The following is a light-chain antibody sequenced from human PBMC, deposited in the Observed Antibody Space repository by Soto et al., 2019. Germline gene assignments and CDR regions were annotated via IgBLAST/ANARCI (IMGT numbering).Light chain of an antibody. J-gene: IGLJ1*01. CDR3: SSYTSTNTPYV. CDR2: EGN. Sequence: QSALTQPASVSGSPGQSITISCTGTSSDVGSYNLVSWYQQHPGKAPKVMIYEGNKRPSGISYRFSGSKSGNTASLTISGLQAEDEADYYCSSYTSTNTPYVFGTGTKLTVL. V-gene: IGLV2-14*02. CDR1: SSDVGSYNL.